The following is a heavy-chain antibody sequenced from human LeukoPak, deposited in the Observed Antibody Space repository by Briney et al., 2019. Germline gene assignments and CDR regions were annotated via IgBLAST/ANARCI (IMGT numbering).Heavy chain of an antibody. V-gene: IGHV4-61*02. D-gene: IGHD6-19*01. J-gene: IGHJ4*02. CDR1: GGSISSGSYY. Sequence: PSQTLSLTCTVSGGSISSGSYYWSWIRQPAGKGLEWIGRIYTSESTNYNPSLKSRVTISVDTSKNQFSLKLGSVTAADTAIYYCARDGRAGSLFAYWGQGTLVTVSS. CDR3: ARDGRAGSLFAY. CDR2: IYTSEST.